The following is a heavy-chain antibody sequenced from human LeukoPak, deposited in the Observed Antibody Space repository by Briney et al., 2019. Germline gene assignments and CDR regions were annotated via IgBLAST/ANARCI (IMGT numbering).Heavy chain of an antibody. J-gene: IGHJ4*02. V-gene: IGHV3-30*02. CDR2: IRYDGSNK. CDR3: AKDQNYYGSGSYGPDY. D-gene: IGHD3-10*01. Sequence: GGSLRLSCAASGFTFSSYGMHWVRQAPGKGLEWVAFIRYDGSNKYYADSVKGRFTISRDNSKNTLYLQMNSLRAEDTAVYYCAKDQNYYGSGSYGPDYWGQGTLVTVSS. CDR1: GFTFSSYG.